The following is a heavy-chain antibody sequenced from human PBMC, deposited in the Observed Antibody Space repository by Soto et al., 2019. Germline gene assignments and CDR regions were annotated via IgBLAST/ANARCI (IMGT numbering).Heavy chain of an antibody. CDR3: FRGGVTSRTFDY. Sequence: PGESLKISCQGSGYTFGNTWIAWVRQVPGKGLEWMGIIFPDDSDTRYSPSFQGHVTISVDKSISTAYVQWSSLKASDSAIYYCFRGGVTSRTFDYWGQGTLVTVSS. CDR2: IFPDDSDT. J-gene: IGHJ4*02. D-gene: IGHD3-16*01. CDR1: GYTFGNTW. V-gene: IGHV5-51*01.